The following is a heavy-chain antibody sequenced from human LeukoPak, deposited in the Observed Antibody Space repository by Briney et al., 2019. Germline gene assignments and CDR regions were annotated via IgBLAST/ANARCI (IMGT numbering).Heavy chain of an antibody. Sequence: GGSLRLSCAASGFTFSTYTMNWFRQAPGKGLEWVSSITSSSSYLFYADSLKGRFTISRDNAKDSLYLQMNSLTAEDTAVYYCARDRSPSWASDVWGQGTLVTVSS. CDR1: GFTFSTYT. CDR2: ITSSSSYL. D-gene: IGHD2-2*01. V-gene: IGHV3-21*01. CDR3: ARDRSPSWASDV. J-gene: IGHJ4*02.